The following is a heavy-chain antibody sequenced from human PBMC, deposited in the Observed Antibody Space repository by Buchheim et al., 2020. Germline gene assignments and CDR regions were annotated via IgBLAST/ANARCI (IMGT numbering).Heavy chain of an antibody. CDR3: AKDDDYVWGSYRYNVHFDY. CDR2: ISSSSSYI. V-gene: IGHV3-21*01. Sequence: EVQLVESGGGLVKPGGSLRLSCAASGFTFSSYSMNWVRQAPGKGLEWVSSISSSSSYIYYADSVKGRFTISRDNAKNSLYLQMNSLRAEDTAVYYCAKDDDYVWGSYRYNVHFDYWGQGTL. CDR1: GFTFSSYS. D-gene: IGHD3-16*02. J-gene: IGHJ4*02.